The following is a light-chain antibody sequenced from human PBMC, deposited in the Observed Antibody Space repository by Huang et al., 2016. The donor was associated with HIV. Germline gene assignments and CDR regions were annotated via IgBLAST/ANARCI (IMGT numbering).Light chain of an antibody. CDR1: QSVSTN. J-gene: IGKJ2*01. Sequence: EIVMTPSPATLSVSPGERVTLSCRASQSVSTNFAWHQQKPGQAPRLLFYGASTRATGVPARFSGSGSGTEFTLTISSLQSEDFAVYYCQQYNNWPYTFGQGTKLEIK. CDR3: QQYNNWPYT. V-gene: IGKV3-15*01. CDR2: GAS.